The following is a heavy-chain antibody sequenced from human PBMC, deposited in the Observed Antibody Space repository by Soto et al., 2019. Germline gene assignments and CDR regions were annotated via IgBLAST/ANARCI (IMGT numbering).Heavy chain of an antibody. CDR2: ISADNGNT. CDR3: ARSRGEEYYYASSGYYSPPSYFHY. D-gene: IGHD3-22*01. J-gene: IGHJ4*02. Sequence: GASVKVSCKASGYTFTSYGISWVRQAPGQGLEWMGWISADNGNTNYAQKRQGRVTMTTDTCTSTAYRELRRLRSDETAVYYCARSRGEEYYYASSGYYSPPSYFHYWGQGTLVTVSS. V-gene: IGHV1-18*01. CDR1: GYTFTSYG.